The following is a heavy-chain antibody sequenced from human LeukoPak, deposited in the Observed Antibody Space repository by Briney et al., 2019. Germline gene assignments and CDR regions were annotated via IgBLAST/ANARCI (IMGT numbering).Heavy chain of an antibody. Sequence: GGSLRLSCAASGFTFSSYWMNWVRQAPGKGLEWVANIKKDGSDKNYLGSVKGRFTISRDNAKNSLYVQMNSLRVEDTAVYYCARRSYDDYSNYRDFDYWGQGTLVTVSS. CDR3: ARRSYDDYSNYRDFDY. CDR1: GFTFSSYW. D-gene: IGHD4-11*01. J-gene: IGHJ4*02. CDR2: IKKDGSDK. V-gene: IGHV3-7*01.